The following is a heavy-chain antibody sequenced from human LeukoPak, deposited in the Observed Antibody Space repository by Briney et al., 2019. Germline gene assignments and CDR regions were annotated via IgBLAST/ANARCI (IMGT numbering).Heavy chain of an antibody. D-gene: IGHD1-1*01. CDR1: GFTFTSHS. CDR2: ISGSGGST. V-gene: IGHV3-23*01. Sequence: PGGSLRLSCVASGFTFTSHSMIWVRQAPGKGLECVSSISGSGGSTYYADSVKGRFTISRDNSKNMLFLQMNSLRAEDTAVYYCARGQRIDSWGQGTLVTVSS. CDR3: ARGQRIDS. J-gene: IGHJ4*02.